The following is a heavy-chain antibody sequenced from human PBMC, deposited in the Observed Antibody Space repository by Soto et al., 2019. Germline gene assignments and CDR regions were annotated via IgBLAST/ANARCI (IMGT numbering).Heavy chain of an antibody. CDR3: ARQQWMVLGHFDY. J-gene: IGHJ4*02. D-gene: IGHD6-19*01. Sequence: QVQLQQSGPGLVKPSQTLSLTCAISGDSVSSNSATWNWIRQSPSRGLEWLGRTYYRSKWYNDYALSVKSRITINPDTSKKQLSLQLNSVTPEDTAVYYCARQQWMVLGHFDYWGQGTLVTVSS. V-gene: IGHV6-1*01. CDR1: GDSVSSNSAT. CDR2: TYYRSKWYN.